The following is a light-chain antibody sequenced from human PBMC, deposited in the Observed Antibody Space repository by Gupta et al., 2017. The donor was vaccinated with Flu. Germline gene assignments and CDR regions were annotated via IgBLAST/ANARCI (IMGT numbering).Light chain of an antibody. CDR2: YTN. CDR3: KVSDTVGARVV. V-gene: IGLV3-21*02. Sequence: SYVLTQATSVSVAPGETATITCGGNNIGTKSVHWYAQKPGQAPVLVVVYTNDRPSGINDRGLCFSPGNEATPHTISVGSGEEDDDYWKVSDTVGARVVFGGGTKLTVL. CDR1: NIGTKS. J-gene: IGLJ2*01.